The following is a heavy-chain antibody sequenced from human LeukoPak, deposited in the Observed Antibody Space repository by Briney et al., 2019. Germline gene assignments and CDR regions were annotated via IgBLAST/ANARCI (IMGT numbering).Heavy chain of an antibody. J-gene: IGHJ6*02. CDR2: INPNSGGT. Sequence: ASVKVSCKASGYTFTGYYMHWVRQAPGQGLEWMGWINPNSGGTSYAQKFQGRVTMTRDTSISTAYMELSRLRSDDTAVYYCARVLLGIAAAATFYGMDVWGRGTTVTVSS. V-gene: IGHV1-2*02. D-gene: IGHD6-13*01. CDR3: ARVLLGIAAAATFYGMDV. CDR1: GYTFTGYY.